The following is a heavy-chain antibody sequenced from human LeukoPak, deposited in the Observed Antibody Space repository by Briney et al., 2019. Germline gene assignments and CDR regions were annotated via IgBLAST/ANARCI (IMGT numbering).Heavy chain of an antibody. V-gene: IGHV4-30-2*01. D-gene: IGHD6-6*01. CDR2: IYHSGST. Sequence: ASQTLSLTCAVSGGSISSGGYSWSWIRQPPGKGLEWIGYIYHSGSTYYNPSLKSRVTILVDTSKNQFSLKLTSVTAADTAVYYCARDSSSSPHYFDPWGQGALVTVSS. CDR1: GGSISSGGYS. CDR3: ARDSSSSPHYFDP. J-gene: IGHJ5*02.